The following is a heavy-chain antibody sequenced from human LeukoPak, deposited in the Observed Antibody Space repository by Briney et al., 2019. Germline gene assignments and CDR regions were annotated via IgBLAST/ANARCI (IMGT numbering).Heavy chain of an antibody. CDR2: IGGSGGST. Sequence: GGSLRLSCAASGFTFSSYSMSWVRQAPGKGLEWVSGIGGSGGSTYYADSVKGRFTISRDDSRSTLCLQMNGLRAEDTAVYYCARKWWENWFDSWGQGALVTVSS. J-gene: IGHJ5*01. CDR3: ARKWWENWFDS. D-gene: IGHD2-15*01. V-gene: IGHV3-23*01. CDR1: GFTFSSYS.